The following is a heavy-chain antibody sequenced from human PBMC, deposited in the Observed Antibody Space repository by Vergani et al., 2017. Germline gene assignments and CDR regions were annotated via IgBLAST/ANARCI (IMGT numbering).Heavy chain of an antibody. V-gene: IGHV3-30*02. J-gene: IGHJ6*02. Sequence: QVHLVESGGGVVQPGGSLRLSCAASAFTFSSYGMHWARQVPGKGLEWVAFIRHDGTNQYYADSVKGRFTISRDNSRNTLDLQMNSLKPEDTAVYYCAKSRGTCSSTSCFYHYAMDVWGQGTTVTVSS. CDR2: IRHDGTNQ. D-gene: IGHD2-2*01. CDR3: AKSRGTCSSTSCFYHYAMDV. CDR1: AFTFSSYG.